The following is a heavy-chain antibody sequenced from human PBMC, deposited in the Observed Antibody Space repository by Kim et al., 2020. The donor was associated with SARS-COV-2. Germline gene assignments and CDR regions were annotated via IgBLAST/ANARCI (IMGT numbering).Heavy chain of an antibody. Sequence: GRSLRLSCTASGFTFRTFSMNWVRQAPGKGLEWVSSISAGGDFIYYADSVKGRFTSSRDNSKNTLYLQMNSLRAEDTAVYYCAKHIVTDTTYYGMDVWGQGTTVTVSS. V-gene: IGHV3-23*01. J-gene: IGHJ6*02. CDR3: AKHIVTDTTYYGMDV. CDR1: GFTFRTFS. D-gene: IGHD5-12*01. CDR2: ISAGGDFI.